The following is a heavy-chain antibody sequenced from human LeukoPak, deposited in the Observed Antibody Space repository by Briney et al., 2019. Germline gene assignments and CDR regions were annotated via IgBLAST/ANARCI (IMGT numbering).Heavy chain of an antibody. CDR2: ISGSGGRT. J-gene: IGHJ4*02. Sequence: GGCLRLACAAYGFTFSSYAMGWGRQAPGRGLEWVSAISGSGGRTYYADSVKGRFSISRDNSKNTLYLQMDSLGAAGAVVYECAKVVAVPVAEYYFHYWGQRTLVTVSS. CDR3: AKVVAVPVAEYYFHY. CDR1: GFTFSSYA. D-gene: IGHD6-19*01. V-gene: IGHV3-23*01.